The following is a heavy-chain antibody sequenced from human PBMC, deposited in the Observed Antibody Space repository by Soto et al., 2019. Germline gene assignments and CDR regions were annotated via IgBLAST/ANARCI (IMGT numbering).Heavy chain of an antibody. D-gene: IGHD6-13*01. V-gene: IGHV1-69*02. CDR2: IIPILGIA. J-gene: IGHJ6*03. CDR1: GGTFSSYT. Sequence: QVQLVQSVAEAKKPASSVMVSCKASGGTFSSYTISWVRQAPGQGLEWMGRIIPILGIANYAQKFQRRVTVTADKLTSEDFMELSRLSPDDTAVYYCARARVVPRYSSSGRQNYYYYMDVCGKGTTVTVSS. CDR3: ARARVVPRYSSSGRQNYYYYMDV.